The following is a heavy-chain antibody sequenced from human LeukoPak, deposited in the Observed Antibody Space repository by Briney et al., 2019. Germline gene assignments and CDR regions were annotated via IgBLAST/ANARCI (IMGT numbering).Heavy chain of an antibody. J-gene: IGHJ1*01. CDR1: GGSVTSTNW. CDR3: ARAGIAAAGTIRGVKYFQH. V-gene: IGHV4-4*02. D-gene: IGHD6-13*01. CDR2: VHLDGRT. Sequence: SETLSLTCDVSGGSVTSTNWWTWVRQPPGKGLEWIGEVHLDGRTNYNPSLKSRLIMSVALPENHISLKLTSVTAADTAVYYYARAGIAAAGTIRGVKYFQHWGQGTLVTVSS.